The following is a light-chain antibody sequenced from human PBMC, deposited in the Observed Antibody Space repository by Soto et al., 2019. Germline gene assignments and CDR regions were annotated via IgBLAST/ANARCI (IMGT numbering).Light chain of an antibody. CDR2: EVS. CDR1: SSDVGGYNY. J-gene: IGLJ3*02. V-gene: IGLV2-14*01. Sequence: QSALTQPASVSGSPGQSITISCSGTSSDVGGYNYVSWYQQHPAKAHKLMIYEVSKRPSGVSHRFACTTAGNTASLTSSGLQAEDEADYYCSSYTSSSTRVFGGGTKLTVL. CDR3: SSYTSSSTRV.